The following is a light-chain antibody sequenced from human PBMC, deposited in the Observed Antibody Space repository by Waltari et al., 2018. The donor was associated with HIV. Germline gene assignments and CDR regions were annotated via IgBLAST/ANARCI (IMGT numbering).Light chain of an antibody. CDR1: SSDVGGYNY. CDR2: DVS. V-gene: IGLV2-14*03. CDR3: SSYTSSSPYA. Sequence: QSALTQPASVSGSPGQSITISCTGTSSDVGGYNYVSWYQQHPGKAPKLRIYDVSNRPSGVSNPFPGSKSGNTASLTISGLQAEDEADYYCSSYTSSSPYAFGTGTKVTVL. J-gene: IGLJ1*01.